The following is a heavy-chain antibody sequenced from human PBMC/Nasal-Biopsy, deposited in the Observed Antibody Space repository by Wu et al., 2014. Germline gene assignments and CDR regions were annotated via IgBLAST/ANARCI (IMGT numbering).Heavy chain of an antibody. D-gene: IGHD3-16*01. CDR1: GFTFSSYA. Sequence: LRLSCAASGFTFSSYAMSWVRQAPGKGLEWVSAISGSGGSTYYADSVKGRFTISRDNSKNTLYLQMNSLRAEDTAVYYCAPGGIMITFPEWFDPWGQGTLVTVSS. CDR3: APGGIMITFPEWFDP. J-gene: IGHJ5*02. CDR2: ISGSGGST. V-gene: IGHV3-23*01.